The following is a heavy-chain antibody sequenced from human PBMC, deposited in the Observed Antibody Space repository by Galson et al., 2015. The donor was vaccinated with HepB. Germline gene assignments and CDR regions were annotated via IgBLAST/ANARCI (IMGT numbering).Heavy chain of an antibody. CDR3: ARVSGYCSSTSCSLDY. D-gene: IGHD2-2*01. CDR2: INPNSGGT. Sequence: SVKVSCKASGYTFTGYYMHWVRQAPGQGLEWMGWINPNSGGTNYAQKFQGRVTMTRDTSISAAYMELSRLRSDDTAVYYCARVSGYCSSTSCSLDYWGQGTLVTVSS. CDR1: GYTFTGYY. J-gene: IGHJ4*02. V-gene: IGHV1-2*02.